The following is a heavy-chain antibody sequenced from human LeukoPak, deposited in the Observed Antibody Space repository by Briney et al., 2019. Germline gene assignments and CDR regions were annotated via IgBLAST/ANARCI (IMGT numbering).Heavy chain of an antibody. V-gene: IGHV3-21*01. Sequence: GGSLRLSCAASGFTFSSYSMNWVRQAPGKGLEWVSSISSSSSYIYYADSVKRRFTISRDNAKNSLYLQMNSLRAEDTAVYYCARDPMATIGDYFDYWGQGTLVTVSS. CDR3: ARDPMATIGDYFDY. CDR1: GFTFSSYS. J-gene: IGHJ4*02. CDR2: ISSSSSYI. D-gene: IGHD5-24*01.